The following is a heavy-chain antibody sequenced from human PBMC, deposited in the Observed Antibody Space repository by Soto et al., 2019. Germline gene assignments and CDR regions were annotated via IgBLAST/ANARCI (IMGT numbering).Heavy chain of an antibody. J-gene: IGHJ6*02. V-gene: IGHV1-58*01. CDR2: IVVGSGNT. CDR3: AATWNTVTTWFYYGMDV. D-gene: IGHD4-17*01. Sequence: QMQLVQSGPEVKKPGTSVKVSCKASGFTFTSSAVQWVRQARGQRLEWIGWIVVGSGNTNYAQKFQERVTITRDMSTSTAYMELSSLRSEDTAVYYCAATWNTVTTWFYYGMDVWGQGTTVTVSS. CDR1: GFTFTSSA.